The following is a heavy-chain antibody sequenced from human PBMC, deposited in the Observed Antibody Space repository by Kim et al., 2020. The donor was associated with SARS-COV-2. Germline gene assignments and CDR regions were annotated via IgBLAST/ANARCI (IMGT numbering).Heavy chain of an antibody. CDR2: IRSKANGETT. J-gene: IGHJ4*02. V-gene: IGHV3-49*04. CDR1: GFTFGDYA. CDR3: IRGGGYNAYDLIFDY. D-gene: IGHD5-12*01. Sequence: GGSLRLSCTASGFTFGDYAMNWVRQAPGKGLEWVGFIRSKANGETTEYAASVKGRFTSSRDDSKSIAFLQMNSLKTEDTAVYYCIRGGGYNAYDLIFDYWGQGTQVTVSS.